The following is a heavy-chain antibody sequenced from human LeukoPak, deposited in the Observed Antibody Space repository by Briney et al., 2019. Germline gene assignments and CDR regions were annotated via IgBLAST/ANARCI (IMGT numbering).Heavy chain of an antibody. D-gene: IGHD6-19*01. CDR2: ISSSSSYI. J-gene: IGHJ5*02. V-gene: IGHV3-11*06. Sequence: GGSLRLSCAASGFTFSDYYMSWIRQAPGKGLEWVSYISSSSSYIYYADSVKGRFTISRDNAKNSLYLQMNSLRAEDTAVYYCARGTIAVASDWFDPWGQGTLVTVSS. CDR3: ARGTIAVASDWFDP. CDR1: GFTFSDYY.